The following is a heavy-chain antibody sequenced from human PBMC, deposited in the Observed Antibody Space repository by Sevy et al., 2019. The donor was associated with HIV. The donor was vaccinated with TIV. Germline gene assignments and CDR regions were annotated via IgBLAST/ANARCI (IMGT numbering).Heavy chain of an antibody. CDR1: GFTFDDYA. CDR3: AKAVYASKVVVTNGFDY. V-gene: IGHV3-9*01. J-gene: IGHJ4*02. CDR2: VSWNSASI. Sequence: GGSLRLSCAASGFTFDDYAMHWVRQAPGKGLEWVSGVSWNSASIGYAGSVRGRFTISRDNSKNTLYLQMNSLRAEDTAVYYCAKAVYASKVVVTNGFDYWGQGTLVTVSS. D-gene: IGHD3-22*01.